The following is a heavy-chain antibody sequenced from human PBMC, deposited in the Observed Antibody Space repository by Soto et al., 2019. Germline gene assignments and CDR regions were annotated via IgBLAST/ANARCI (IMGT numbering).Heavy chain of an antibody. V-gene: IGHV3-33*01. D-gene: IGHD6-6*01. CDR3: AREYSSSSGAFDI. J-gene: IGHJ3*02. CDR1: GFTFSSYG. Sequence: QVQLVESGGGVVQPGRSLRLSCAASGFTFSSYGMHWVRQXXXXXXEWVAVIWYDGSNKYYADSVKGRFTISRDNSKNTLYLQMNSLRAEDXAVYYCAREYSSSSGAFDIWGQGTMVTVSS. CDR2: IWYDGSNK.